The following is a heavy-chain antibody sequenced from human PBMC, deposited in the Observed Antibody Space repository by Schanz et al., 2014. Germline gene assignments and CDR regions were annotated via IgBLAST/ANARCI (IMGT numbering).Heavy chain of an antibody. CDR3: ARDSRPNYDFLTAYYSIDY. CDR1: EFTFSSYK. J-gene: IGHJ4*02. D-gene: IGHD3-9*01. Sequence: VQLVESGGGLVKPGGSLRLSCEASEFTFSSYKMNWVRQAPGKGLELVSSISSSGSYIHYADSVKGRFTISRDNAKNTLYLQMNSLRAEDTAVYYCARDSRPNYDFLTAYYSIDYWGQGTLVTVSS. V-gene: IGHV3-21*01. CDR2: ISSSGSYI.